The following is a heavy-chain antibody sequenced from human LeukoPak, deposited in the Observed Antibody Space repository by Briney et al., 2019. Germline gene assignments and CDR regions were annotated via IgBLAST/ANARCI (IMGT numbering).Heavy chain of an antibody. D-gene: IGHD2-2*01. J-gene: IGHJ5*02. CDR3: ARVLGVPAAMGRNWFDP. Sequence: SETLSLTCTVSGGSISSYYWSWIRQPAGKGLEWIGRIYTSGSTNYNPSLKSRVTMSVDTSKNQFSLKLSSVTAPDTAVYYCARVLGVPAAMGRNWFDPWGQGTLVTVSS. CDR2: IYTSGST. V-gene: IGHV4-4*07. CDR1: GGSISSYY.